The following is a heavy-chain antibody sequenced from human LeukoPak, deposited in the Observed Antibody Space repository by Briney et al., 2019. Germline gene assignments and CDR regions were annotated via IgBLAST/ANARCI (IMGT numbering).Heavy chain of an antibody. CDR1: GFTFSSYA. CDR3: ARASGSMNYFDY. CDR2: ISSNGGST. V-gene: IGHV3-64*01. D-gene: IGHD3-10*01. Sequence: GGSLRLSCAASGFTFSSYAMHWVRQAPGKGLEYVSAISSNGGSTYYANSVKGRFTISRDNSKNTLYLQMGSPRAEDMAVYYCARASGSMNYFDYWGQGTLVTVSS. J-gene: IGHJ4*02.